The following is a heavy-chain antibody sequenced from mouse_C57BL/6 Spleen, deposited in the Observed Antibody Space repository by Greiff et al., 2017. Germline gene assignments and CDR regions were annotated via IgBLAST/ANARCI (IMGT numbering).Heavy chain of an antibody. Sequence: QLQQPGAELVKPGASVKMSCKASGYTFTSYWITWVKQRPGQGLEWIGDIYPGSGSTNYNEKFKSKATLTVDTSSSTAYMQLSSLTSEDSAVYYCARGYYGSRVYYFDYWGQGTTLTVAS. CDR3: ARGYYGSRVYYFDY. J-gene: IGHJ2*01. D-gene: IGHD1-1*01. V-gene: IGHV1-55*01. CDR1: GYTFTSYW. CDR2: IYPGSGST.